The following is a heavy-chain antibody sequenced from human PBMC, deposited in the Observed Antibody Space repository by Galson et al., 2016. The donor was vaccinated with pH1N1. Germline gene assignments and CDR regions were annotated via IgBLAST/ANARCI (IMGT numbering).Heavy chain of an antibody. D-gene: IGHD2-15*01. CDR1: GYSFTSHW. Sequence: QSGAEVKQPGESLKISCKGSGYSFTSHWIGWVRQMPGKGLEWMMTISPDDSNIIYSQSFQGQVTVSADKSITTAYLQWSSLKASDSGMYYCARLSRYCNGGSCFAFDYWGQGALVSVSS. V-gene: IGHV5-51*03. CDR3: ARLSRYCNGGSCFAFDY. J-gene: IGHJ4*02. CDR2: ISPDDSNI.